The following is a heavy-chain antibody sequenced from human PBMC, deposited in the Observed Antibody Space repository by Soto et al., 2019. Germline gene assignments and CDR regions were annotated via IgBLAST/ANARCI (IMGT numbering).Heavy chain of an antibody. CDR3: ASVRSGWYYYYYGMDV. D-gene: IGHD6-19*01. J-gene: IGHJ6*02. Sequence: ASVKVSCKASGYTFTSYDINWVRQATGQGLEWMGWMNPNSGNTGYAQKFQGRVTMTRNTSISTAYMELSSLRSEDTAVYYCASVRSGWYYYYYGMDVWGQGTTVTGSS. V-gene: IGHV1-8*01. CDR1: GYTFTSYD. CDR2: MNPNSGNT.